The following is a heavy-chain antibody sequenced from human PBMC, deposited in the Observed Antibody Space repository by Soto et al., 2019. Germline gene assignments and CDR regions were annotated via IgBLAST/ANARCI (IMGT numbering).Heavy chain of an antibody. CDR1: GYTFTSYG. V-gene: IGHV1-18*01. J-gene: IGHJ4*02. CDR2: ISAYNGNT. Sequence: ASLKVSCNASGYTFTSYGISRVRQAPGPGLEWMGWISAYNGNTNYAQKLQGRVTMTTDTSTSTAYMELRSLRSDDTAVYYCARDVRRYYYDSSGYYYHYWGQGTLVTVSS. D-gene: IGHD3-22*01. CDR3: ARDVRRYYYDSSGYYYHY.